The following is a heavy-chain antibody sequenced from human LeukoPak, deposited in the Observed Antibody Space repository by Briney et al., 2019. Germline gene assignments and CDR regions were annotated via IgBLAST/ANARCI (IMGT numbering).Heavy chain of an antibody. CDR1: GGSISSYY. CDR2: IYYSGST. D-gene: IGHD5-18*01. CDR3: AREDTAIGY. J-gene: IGHJ4*02. V-gene: IGHV4-59*01. Sequence: PSETLSLTCTVSGGSISSYYWSWIRQPPGKGLEWIGCIYYSGSTNYNPSLKSRVTISVDTSKNQFSLKLSSVTAADTAVYYCAREDTAIGYWGQGTLVTVSS.